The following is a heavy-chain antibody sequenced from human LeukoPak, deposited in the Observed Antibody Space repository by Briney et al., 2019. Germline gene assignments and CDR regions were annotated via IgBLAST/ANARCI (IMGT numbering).Heavy chain of an antibody. J-gene: IGHJ3*02. Sequence: SETLFLTCTVSGGSISSYYWSWIRQPPGKGLEWIGYIYYSGSTNYNPSLKSRVTISVDTSKNQFSLKLSSVTAADTAVYYCARHGSSGAFDIWGQGTMVTVSS. CDR2: IYYSGST. V-gene: IGHV4-59*08. D-gene: IGHD1-26*01. CDR1: GGSISSYY. CDR3: ARHGSSGAFDI.